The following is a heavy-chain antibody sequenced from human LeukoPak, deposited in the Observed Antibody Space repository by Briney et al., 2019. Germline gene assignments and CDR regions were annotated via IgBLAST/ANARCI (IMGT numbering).Heavy chain of an antibody. CDR3: ARVVLYCSSTSCSLDF. V-gene: IGHV1-24*01. CDR1: GYTLTELS. Sequence: ASVKVSCKVSGYTLTELSMHWVRQAPGKGLEWMGGFDPEDGETIYAQKFQGRVTMTEDTSTDTAYMELSSLRSEDTAVYYCARVVLYCSSTSCSLDFWGQGTLVTVSS. D-gene: IGHD2-2*01. CDR2: FDPEDGET. J-gene: IGHJ4*02.